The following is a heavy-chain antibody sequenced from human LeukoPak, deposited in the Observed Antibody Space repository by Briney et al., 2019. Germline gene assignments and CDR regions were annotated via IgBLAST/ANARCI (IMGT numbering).Heavy chain of an antibody. CDR3: ARDGPPDTILLPPGRREFDP. J-gene: IGHJ5*02. Sequence: ASVKVSCKASGGTFSSYAISWVRQAPGQGLEWMGIIDPSDGYTSYPQKFQGRVTLTRDSSTNTVYMELSSLRSEDTAVYFCARDGPPDTILLPPGRREFDPWGQGTLVTVSP. CDR2: IDPSDGYT. V-gene: IGHV1-46*01. D-gene: IGHD2-15*01. CDR1: GGTFSSYA.